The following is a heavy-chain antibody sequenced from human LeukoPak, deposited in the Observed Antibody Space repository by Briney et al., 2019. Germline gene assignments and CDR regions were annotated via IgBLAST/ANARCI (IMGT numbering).Heavy chain of an antibody. V-gene: IGHV3-30-3*01. Sequence: GGSLILSCAASGFTFSSYVMHWVRQAPGKGLEWVAVISYDGSNKYYTDSVKGRFTISRDNSKNTLCLQMNSLGAEDTAVYYCARGGPRHNWFDPWGQGTLVTVSS. D-gene: IGHD3-10*01. CDR1: GFTFSSYV. CDR3: ARGGPRHNWFDP. J-gene: IGHJ5*02. CDR2: ISYDGSNK.